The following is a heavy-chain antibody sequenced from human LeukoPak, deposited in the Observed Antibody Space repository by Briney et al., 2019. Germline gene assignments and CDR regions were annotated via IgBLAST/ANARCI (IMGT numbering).Heavy chain of an antibody. D-gene: IGHD3-22*01. CDR2: IYSAGTT. J-gene: IGHJ4*02. Sequence: GGSLRLSCAASGFTVSSVYMSWVRQAPGKGLEWVSLIYSAGTTYYADCVKGRFIISRDNSKNTLYLQMNSLRAEDTAVYYCARGQPYYYDSRGYSVPHDWGQGTLVTVSS. CDR3: ARGQPYYYDSRGYSVPHD. V-gene: IGHV3-53*01. CDR1: GFTVSSVY.